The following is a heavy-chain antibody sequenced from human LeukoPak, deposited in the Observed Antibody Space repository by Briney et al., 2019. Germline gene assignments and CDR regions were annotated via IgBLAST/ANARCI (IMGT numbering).Heavy chain of an antibody. CDR2: IYPGDSDT. J-gene: IGHJ4*02. CDR1: GYSFTSYW. V-gene: IGHV5-51*01. D-gene: IGHD6-13*01. Sequence: GESLKISCKGSGYSFTSYWIGWVRQMPGKGLEWMGIIYPGDSDTRYSPSFQGQVTISADKSISTAYLQWSSLKTSDTAMYYCARTGYSSRWAIDNWGQGTLVTVSS. CDR3: ARTGYSSRWAIDN.